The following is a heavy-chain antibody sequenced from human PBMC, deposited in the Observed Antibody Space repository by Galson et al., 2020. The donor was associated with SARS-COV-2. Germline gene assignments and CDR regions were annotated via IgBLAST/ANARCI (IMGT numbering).Heavy chain of an antibody. J-gene: IGHJ4*02. D-gene: IGHD4-17*01. CDR1: GFTLSRYW. V-gene: IGHV3-7*01. CDR3: ARAHGYGPY. Sequence: QLGESLKISCAASGFTLSRYWLPWVRLAPGKGLEWVANINEDGSEKNYADSVEGRFTSSRDNAKNSVFLQMSSLRAEDAAVYYCARAHGYGPYWGQGTLVTVSS. CDR2: INEDGSEK.